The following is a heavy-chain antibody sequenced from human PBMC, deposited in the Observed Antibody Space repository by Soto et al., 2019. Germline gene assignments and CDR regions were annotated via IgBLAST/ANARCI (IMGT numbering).Heavy chain of an antibody. D-gene: IGHD4-17*01. V-gene: IGHV3-73*01. CDR1: GFTFSGSA. CDR3: TRLHSRGDYTQGVRYFQY. Sequence: PGGSLRLSCAASGFTFSGSAMHWVRQASGKGLEWVGRIRSKANSYATAYAASVKGRFTISRDDSKNTAYLQMNSLKTEDTAVYYFTRLHSRGDYTQGVRYFQYWGQGNLVTVSS. J-gene: IGHJ1*01. CDR2: IRSKANSYAT.